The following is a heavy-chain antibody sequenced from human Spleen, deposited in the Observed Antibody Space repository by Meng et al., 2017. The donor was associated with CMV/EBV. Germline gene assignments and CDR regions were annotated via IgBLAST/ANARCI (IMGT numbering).Heavy chain of an antibody. D-gene: IGHD2-15*01. J-gene: IGHJ4*02. CDR3: ARTPRGVVVVVATAIDY. CDR2: TIPTLFIT. Sequence: SVKVSCKASEDTFNKYGISWVRQAPGHGLEWMGSTIPTLFITNYAQKFRGRVTIAADKSTSTAYMELSSLRSEDTAVYYCARTPRGVVVVVATAIDYWGQGTLVTVSS. CDR1: EDTFNKYG. V-gene: IGHV1-69*04.